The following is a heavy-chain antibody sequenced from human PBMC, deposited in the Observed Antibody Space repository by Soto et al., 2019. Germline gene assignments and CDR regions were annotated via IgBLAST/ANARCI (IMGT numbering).Heavy chain of an antibody. J-gene: IGHJ6*03. CDR3: ATGRQVVPAAITDYYYYYMDV. CDR2: IYYSGST. V-gene: IGHV4-39*01. D-gene: IGHD2-2*01. CDR1: GGSISSSSYY. Sequence: SETLSLTCTVSGGSISSSSYYWGWIRQPPGKGLEWFGSIYYSGSTYYNPSLKSRVTISVDTSKNQFSLKLSSVTAADTAVYYCATGRQVVPAAITDYYYYYMDVWGKGTTVTVSS.